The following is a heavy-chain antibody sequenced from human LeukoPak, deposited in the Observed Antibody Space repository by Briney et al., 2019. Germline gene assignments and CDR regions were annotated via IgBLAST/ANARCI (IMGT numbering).Heavy chain of an antibody. CDR3: ASHGSGSYSIYLDR. Sequence: GGSLRLSCIASGFSFSTYWMSWVRQAPGKGPEWVANINQDGSQRNYLDSLRGRFIISRDNAKNSLYLQMNNLRGDDMAVYYCASHGSGSYSIYLDRWGQGTLVTVSS. CDR2: INQDGSQR. D-gene: IGHD3-10*01. J-gene: IGHJ4*02. V-gene: IGHV3-7*01. CDR1: GFSFSTYW.